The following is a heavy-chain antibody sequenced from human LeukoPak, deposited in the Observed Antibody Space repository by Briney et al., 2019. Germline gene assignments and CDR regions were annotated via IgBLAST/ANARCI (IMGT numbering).Heavy chain of an antibody. D-gene: IGHD3-10*01. CDR1: GYTFTSYG. CDR3: ARGGGFGQFYYFDY. V-gene: IGHV1-18*01. Sequence: ASVNVSRKSSGYTFTSYGISWVRQPPGRGLEWMGLISAYNGNTNYAQKLQDRVTMTTDTSTSTAFMELRSLRSDDTAVYYCARGGGFGQFYYFDYWGQGTLVTVSS. CDR2: ISAYNGNT. J-gene: IGHJ4*02.